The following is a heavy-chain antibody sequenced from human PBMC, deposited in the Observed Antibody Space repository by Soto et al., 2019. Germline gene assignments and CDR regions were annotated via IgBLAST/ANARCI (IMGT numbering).Heavy chain of an antibody. CDR2: MSATGRTS. V-gene: IGHV3-23*01. CDR3: AKDPNGDYVGGFDF. CDR1: GFNLNHYA. D-gene: IGHD4-17*01. Sequence: EVQLLESGGGLVQAGGSLRLSCAASGFNLNHYAMTWVRQAPGKGPEWVSSMSATGRTSFYADSVKGRFTISRDTSTSTLYLQMNSVRVEDTAVYYCAKDPNGDYVGGFDFWGLGTMVTVS. J-gene: IGHJ3*01.